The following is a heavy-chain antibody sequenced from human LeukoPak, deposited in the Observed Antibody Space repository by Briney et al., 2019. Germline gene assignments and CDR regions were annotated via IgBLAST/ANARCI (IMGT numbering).Heavy chain of an antibody. J-gene: IGHJ3*02. CDR3: ASVGIVGAARAFDI. V-gene: IGHV1-46*01. D-gene: IGHD1-26*01. Sequence: ASVKVSCKASGYTFTIHYIHWVRQAPGQGLEWMGLINPSGGSTNYAQKFQGRVTMTRDTSTSTVYMELSSLRSEDTAVYYCASVGIVGAARAFDIWGQGTMVTVSS. CDR1: GYTFTIHY. CDR2: INPSGGST.